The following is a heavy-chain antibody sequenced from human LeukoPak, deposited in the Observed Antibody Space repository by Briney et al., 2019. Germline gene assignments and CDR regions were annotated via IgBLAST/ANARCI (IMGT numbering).Heavy chain of an antibody. D-gene: IGHD3-10*01. Sequence: ASVKVSCKASGYTFTGYYMHWVRQAPGQGLEWMGRINPNSGGTNYAQKFQGRVTMTRDTSISTAYMEVRRMRSDDTALYYCARDGVVRGVIIYWGQGTPVTVSS. V-gene: IGHV1-2*06. CDR3: ARDGVVRGVIIY. CDR1: GYTFTGYY. J-gene: IGHJ4*02. CDR2: INPNSGGT.